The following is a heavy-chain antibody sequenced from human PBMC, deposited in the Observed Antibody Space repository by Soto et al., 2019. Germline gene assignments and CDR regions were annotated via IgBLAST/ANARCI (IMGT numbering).Heavy chain of an antibody. V-gene: IGHV1-2*02. Sequence: GASVKVSCKASGYTFTGYYMHWVRQAPGQGLEWMGWINPNSGGTNYAQKFQGRVTMTRDTSISTAYMELSRLRSDETAVYYCERITVVDSNSGCDFDYWGQGTLVTVSS. CDR1: GYTFTGYY. CDR2: INPNSGGT. CDR3: ERITVVDSNSGCDFDY. J-gene: IGHJ4*02. D-gene: IGHD5-12*01.